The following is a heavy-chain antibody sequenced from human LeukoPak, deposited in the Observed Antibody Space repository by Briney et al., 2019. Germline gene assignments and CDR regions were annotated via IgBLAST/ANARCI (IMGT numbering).Heavy chain of an antibody. Sequence: GGSLRLSRAASGFTLSSYAMSWVRQAPRRGLAWVSAISGSGGTTYYAASVKGRFTISRDNSKNTLYLQMNSLRAEDTAVYYCAKVHYDMLTGYLDYWGQGTLVTVSS. CDR1: GFTLSSYA. CDR2: ISGSGGTT. J-gene: IGHJ4*02. D-gene: IGHD3-9*01. V-gene: IGHV3-23*01. CDR3: AKVHYDMLTGYLDY.